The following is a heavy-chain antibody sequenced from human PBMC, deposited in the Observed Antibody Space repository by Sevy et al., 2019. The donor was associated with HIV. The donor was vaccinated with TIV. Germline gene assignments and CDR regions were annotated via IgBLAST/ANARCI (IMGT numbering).Heavy chain of an antibody. D-gene: IGHD1-26*01. Sequence: GGSLRLSCAASGFTFSSYAMSWVRQAPGKGLEWVSAISGSGGSTYYADSVKGRFTISRDNSKNTLYLQMNSLRAEDTAVYYCAKFEGSAGSGTDTGGAFDIWGQGTMVTVSS. CDR2: ISGSGGST. CDR3: AKFEGSAGSGTDTGGAFDI. CDR1: GFTFSSYA. J-gene: IGHJ3*02. V-gene: IGHV3-23*01.